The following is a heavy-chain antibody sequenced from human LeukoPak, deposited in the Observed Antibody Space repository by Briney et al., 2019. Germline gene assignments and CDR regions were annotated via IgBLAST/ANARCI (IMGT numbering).Heavy chain of an antibody. CDR2: FDPEDGET. J-gene: IGHJ5*02. D-gene: IGHD3-9*01. V-gene: IGHV1-24*01. CDR1: GYTLTELS. Sequence: GASVKVSCKVSGYTLTELSMHWVRQAPGKGLEWMGGFDPEDGETIYAQKFQGRVTMTEDTSTDTAYMELSSLRSEDTAVYYCATVGVWDYDILTGPIGKWFDPWGQGTLVTVSS. CDR3: ATVGVWDYDILTGPIGKWFDP.